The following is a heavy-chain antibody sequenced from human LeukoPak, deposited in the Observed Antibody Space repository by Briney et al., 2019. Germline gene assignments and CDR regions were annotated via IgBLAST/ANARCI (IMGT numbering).Heavy chain of an antibody. CDR3: ARPPVAGIRRTNWFDP. J-gene: IGHJ5*02. CDR2: ISYDGSNK. V-gene: IGHV3-30-3*01. Sequence: GGSLRLSCAASGFTFSSYAMHWVRQAPGKGLEWVAVISYDGSNKYYADSVKGRFTISRDNSKNTLYLQMNSLRAEDTAVYYCARPPVAGIRRTNWFDPWGQGTLVTVSS. CDR1: GFTFSSYA. D-gene: IGHD6-19*01.